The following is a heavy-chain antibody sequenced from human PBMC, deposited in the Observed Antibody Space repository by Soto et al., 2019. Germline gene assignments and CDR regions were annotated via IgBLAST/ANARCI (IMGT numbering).Heavy chain of an antibody. Sequence: PSEPLSLTCTVSGGSVSGGSFYWSWIRQPPGKGLEWIGYISYSGSTNYTPSLKSRVTISSDTSNNQFSLKMSSVTAADTAIYYCARHTTVTNIDYWGRGTLVTVS. D-gene: IGHD4-17*01. V-gene: IGHV4-61*01. CDR3: ARHTTVTNIDY. J-gene: IGHJ4*02. CDR2: ISYSGST. CDR1: GGSVSGGSFY.